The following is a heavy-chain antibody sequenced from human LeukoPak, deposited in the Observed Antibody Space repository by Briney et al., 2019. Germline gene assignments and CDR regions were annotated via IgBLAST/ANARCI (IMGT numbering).Heavy chain of an antibody. Sequence: SETLSLTCAVSGYSISSSNWWGWIRQPPGKGLEWIGYIYYSGSTYYNPSLKSRVTMSVDTSKNQFSLKLSSVTAADTAVYYCARTVNTAFAYYYYYMDVWGKGTTVTVSS. V-gene: IGHV4-28*01. CDR1: GYSISSSNW. CDR2: IYYSGST. CDR3: ARTVNTAFAYYYYYMDV. J-gene: IGHJ6*03. D-gene: IGHD5-18*01.